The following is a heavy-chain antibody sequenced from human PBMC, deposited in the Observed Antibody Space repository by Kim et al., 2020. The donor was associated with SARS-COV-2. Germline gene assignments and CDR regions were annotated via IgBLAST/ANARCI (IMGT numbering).Heavy chain of an antibody. V-gene: IGHV5-10-1*01. Sequence: PSFQGHVTISADKSISTAYLQWSSLKASDTAMYYCARHPHLIAVAGIDYWGRGTLVTVSS. D-gene: IGHD6-19*01. J-gene: IGHJ4*02. CDR3: ARHPHLIAVAGIDY.